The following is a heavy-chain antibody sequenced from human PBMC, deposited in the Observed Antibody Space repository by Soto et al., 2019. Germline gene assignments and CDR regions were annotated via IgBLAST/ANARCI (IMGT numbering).Heavy chain of an antibody. Sequence: PSETLSLTCTVSGGSISSGGYYWSWIRQHPGKGLEWIGYIYYSGSTCYNPSLKSRVTISVDTSKNQFSLKLSSVTAADTAVYYCARDSGYRAEYYYGMDVWGQGTTVTVSS. CDR1: GGSISSGGYY. D-gene: IGHD3-10*01. CDR2: IYYSGST. CDR3: ARDSGYRAEYYYGMDV. J-gene: IGHJ6*02. V-gene: IGHV4-31*03.